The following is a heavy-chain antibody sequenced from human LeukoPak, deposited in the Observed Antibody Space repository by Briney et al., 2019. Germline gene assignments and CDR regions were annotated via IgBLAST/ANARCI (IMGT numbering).Heavy chain of an antibody. CDR2: IYHSGST. Sequence: SETLSLTCTVSGGSISSSSYYWGWIRQPPGKGLEWIGSIYHSGSTYYNPSLKSRVTISVDTSKNQFSLKLSSVTAADTAVYYCARGAETYYYDSSGYSPDYWGQGTLVTVSS. V-gene: IGHV4-39*07. CDR3: ARGAETYYYDSSGYSPDY. D-gene: IGHD3-22*01. J-gene: IGHJ4*02. CDR1: GGSISSSSYY.